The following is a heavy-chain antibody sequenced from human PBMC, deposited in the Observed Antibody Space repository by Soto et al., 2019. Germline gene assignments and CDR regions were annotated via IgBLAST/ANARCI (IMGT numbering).Heavy chain of an antibody. CDR1: GYTFTSYG. J-gene: IGHJ5*02. CDR2: ISAYNGNT. V-gene: IGHV1-18*04. CDR3: ARDKSLSIAAAGTWFDP. Sequence: QVQLVQSGAEVKKPGASVKVSCKASGYTFTSYGISWVRQAPGQGLEWMGWISAYNGNTNYAQKLQGRVTMTTDTSPSTAYMELRSLRSEDTAVYYCARDKSLSIAAAGTWFDPWGQGTLVTVSS. D-gene: IGHD6-13*01.